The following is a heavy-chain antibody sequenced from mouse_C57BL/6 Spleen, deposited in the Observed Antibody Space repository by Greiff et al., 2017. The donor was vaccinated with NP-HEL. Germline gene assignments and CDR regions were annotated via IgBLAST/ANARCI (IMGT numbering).Heavy chain of an antibody. D-gene: IGHD1-1*01. V-gene: IGHV1-82*01. J-gene: IGHJ2*01. CDR2: IYPGDGDT. Sequence: QVQLKQSGPELVKPGASVKISCKASGYAFSSSWMNWVKQRPGKGLEWIGRIYPGDGDTNYNGKFKGKATLTADKSSSTAYMQLSSLTSEDSAVYFCARWGLLRDFDYWGQGTTLTVSS. CDR1: GYAFSSSW. CDR3: ARWGLLRDFDY.